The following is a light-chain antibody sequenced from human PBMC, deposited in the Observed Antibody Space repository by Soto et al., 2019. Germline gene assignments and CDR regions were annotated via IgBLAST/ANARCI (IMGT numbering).Light chain of an antibody. Sequence: QSALTQPASVSDSPGQSITISCTGTSSDVGGSNFVSWYQQHPGKPPKLIIYDVANRPSGVSNRFSGSKSGNTASLTISGLQAEDEADYYCSSYTSTNTLVFGGGTKLTVL. J-gene: IGLJ2*01. CDR1: SSDVGGSNF. CDR2: DVA. CDR3: SSYTSTNTLV. V-gene: IGLV2-14*03.